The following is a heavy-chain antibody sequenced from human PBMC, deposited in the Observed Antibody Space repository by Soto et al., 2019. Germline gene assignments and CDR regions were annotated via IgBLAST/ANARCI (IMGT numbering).Heavy chain of an antibody. CDR3: ASVVFFFVSSRSTLGARHPSLLFGPFDP. V-gene: IGHV1-3*01. J-gene: IGHJ5*02. D-gene: IGHD3-10*02. CDR1: GYTFTTYG. CDR2: VNAGNGNT. Sequence: ASVKVSCKASGYTFTTYGIHWVRQAPGQRLEWMGWVNAGNGNTKYSQKFQGRVTITRDTTASTVYMELSSLRSEDTAVYYCASVVFFFVSSRSTLGARHPSLLFGPFDPWGQGTLVTVSS.